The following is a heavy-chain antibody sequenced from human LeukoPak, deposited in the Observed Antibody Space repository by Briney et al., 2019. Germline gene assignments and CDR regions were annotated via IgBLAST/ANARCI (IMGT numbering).Heavy chain of an antibody. CDR2: ISAYNGNT. Sequence: ASVKVSCKASGYTFTSYGISWVRQAPGQGLEWMGWISAYNGNTNYAQKLQGRVTMTTDTSTSTAYMELRSLRSDDTAVYYCARYGRHEYDDYDIGVDYWGQGTLVTVSS. CDR1: GYTFTSYG. J-gene: IGHJ4*02. CDR3: ARYGRHEYDDYDIGVDY. D-gene: IGHD4-17*01. V-gene: IGHV1-18*01.